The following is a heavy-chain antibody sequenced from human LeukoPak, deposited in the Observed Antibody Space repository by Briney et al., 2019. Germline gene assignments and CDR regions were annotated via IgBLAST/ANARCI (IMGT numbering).Heavy chain of an antibody. V-gene: IGHV3-30-3*01. J-gene: IGHJ4*02. CDR3: ARHRGYCSSTSCYAYFDY. CDR1: GFTFSSYA. Sequence: GGSLRLSCAASGFTFSSYAMHWVHQAPGKGLEWVAVISYDGSNKYYADSVKGRFTISRDNSKNTLYLQMNSLRAEDTAVYYCARHRGYCSSTSCYAYFDYWGQGTLVAVSS. CDR2: ISYDGSNK. D-gene: IGHD2-2*01.